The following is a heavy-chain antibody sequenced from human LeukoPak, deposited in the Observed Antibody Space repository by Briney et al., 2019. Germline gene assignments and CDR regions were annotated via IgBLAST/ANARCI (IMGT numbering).Heavy chain of an antibody. V-gene: IGHV4-4*09. D-gene: IGHD3-10*01. J-gene: IGHJ5*02. CDR3: ASSYGQEFDP. CDR1: GGSISSYY. CDR2: IYTSGST. Sequence: ASETLSLTCTVSGGSISSYYWSWIRQPPGKGLEWIGYIYTSGSTNYNPSLKSRVTISVDTSKNQFSLKLSSVTAADTAVYYWASSYGQEFDPWGQGTLVTVSS.